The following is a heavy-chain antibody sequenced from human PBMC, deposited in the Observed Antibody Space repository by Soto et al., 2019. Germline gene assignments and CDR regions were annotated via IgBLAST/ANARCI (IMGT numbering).Heavy chain of an antibody. J-gene: IGHJ2*01. CDR2: IYYSGNT. V-gene: IGHV4-39*01. Sequence: QLQLQESGPGRVEPSETLSLTCTVSGDSISSSSFYWGWIRQPPGKGLEWIGSIYYSGNTYYNPSLKSRVIISVDTSKNQFSLKLTSVTAADAAVYYCARHRGGYYGDYYFDIWGRGTPVTVSS. CDR3: ARHRGGYYGDYYFDI. CDR1: GDSISSSSFY. D-gene: IGHD4-17*01.